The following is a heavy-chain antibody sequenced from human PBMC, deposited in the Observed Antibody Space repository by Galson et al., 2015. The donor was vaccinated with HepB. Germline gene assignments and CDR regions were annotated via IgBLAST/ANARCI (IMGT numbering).Heavy chain of an antibody. V-gene: IGHV5-10-1*01. CDR1: GYIFTSYW. Sequence: QSGAEVKKPGESLWISCKGSGYIFTSYWISWVRQMPGKGLEWMGGIDPSDSYTNYTPSFQGHVTFSVDKSINTVYLQWSSLKASDTAMYYCARQGPNYYDITGSSNWFDPWGQGTLVTVSS. CDR2: IDPSDSYT. D-gene: IGHD3-22*01. J-gene: IGHJ5*02. CDR3: ARQGPNYYDITGSSNWFDP.